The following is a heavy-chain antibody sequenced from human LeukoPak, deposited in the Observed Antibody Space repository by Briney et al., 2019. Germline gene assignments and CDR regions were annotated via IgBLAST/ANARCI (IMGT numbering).Heavy chain of an antibody. CDR3: AKPWFRSWQQLFDY. Sequence: GGSLRLSCAASGFTFSNYDMHWVRQAPGKGLEWVAVISYDGSNKYYADSVKGRFTISRDNSKNTLYLQMNSLRAEDTAVYYCAKPWFRSWQQLFDYWGQGTLVTVSS. CDR1: GFTFSNYD. D-gene: IGHD6-13*01. CDR2: ISYDGSNK. V-gene: IGHV3-30*18. J-gene: IGHJ4*02.